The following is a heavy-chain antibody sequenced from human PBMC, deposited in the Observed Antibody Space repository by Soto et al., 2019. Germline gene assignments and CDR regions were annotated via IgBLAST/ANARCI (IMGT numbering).Heavy chain of an antibody. Sequence: GGSLRLSCAASGFTFDDYAMHWVRQAPGKGLEWVSGISWNSGSIGYADSVKGRFTISRDNAKNSLYLQMNSLRAEDTALYYCAKDKRARRDYYFDYWGQGTLVTVSS. CDR3: AKDKRARRDYYFDY. J-gene: IGHJ4*02. CDR1: GFTFDDYA. V-gene: IGHV3-9*01. CDR2: ISWNSGSI.